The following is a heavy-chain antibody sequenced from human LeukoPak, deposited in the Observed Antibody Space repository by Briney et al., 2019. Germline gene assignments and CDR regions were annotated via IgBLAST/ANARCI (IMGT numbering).Heavy chain of an antibody. J-gene: IGHJ4*02. D-gene: IGHD6-13*01. V-gene: IGHV4-39*01. CDR1: GGSISSSSYY. Sequence: SETLSLTCTVSGGSISSSSYYWGWIRQPPGKWLEWIGSIYYSGSTYYNPSLKSRVTISVDTSKNQFSLKLSSVTAADTAVYYCARQGEGSSSWYWGQGTLVTVSS. CDR2: IYYSGST. CDR3: ARQGEGSSSWY.